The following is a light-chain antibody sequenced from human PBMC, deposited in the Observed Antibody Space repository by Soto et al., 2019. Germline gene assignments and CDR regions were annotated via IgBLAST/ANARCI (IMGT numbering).Light chain of an antibody. V-gene: IGLV1-40*01. CDR2: GNT. Sequence: QSALTQPPSVSGAPGQRVTISCTGSSSNIGAGYNVYWYQQLPGTAPKLLIYGNTNRPAGVPDRFSGSKSGTSASLAITGLQAEDEADYYCQSYDTSLSGYVVFGGGTKLTVL. J-gene: IGLJ2*01. CDR1: SSNIGAGYN. CDR3: QSYDTSLSGYVV.